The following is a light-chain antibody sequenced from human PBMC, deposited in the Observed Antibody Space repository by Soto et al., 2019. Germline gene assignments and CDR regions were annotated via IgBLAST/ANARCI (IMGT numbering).Light chain of an antibody. V-gene: IGKV1-5*01. J-gene: IGKJ1*01. CDR2: DAT. CDR3: QQYDSYSNT. Sequence: DVQLIQSPSTLSASIGDRVTITCRVSQPIRDWVAWYQQKPGKAPKLLIYDATSSDSGVPSRFSGSGSETEFTLTISSLQPSDFATHYCQQYDSYSNTFGQGTRVEL. CDR1: QPIRDW.